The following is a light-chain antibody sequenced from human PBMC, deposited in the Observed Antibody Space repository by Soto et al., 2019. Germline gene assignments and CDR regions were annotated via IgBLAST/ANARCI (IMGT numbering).Light chain of an antibody. CDR3: QQYDRLPIT. CDR2: DAS. J-gene: IGKJ5*01. V-gene: IGKV1-33*01. Sequence: EISMTQYTSTLSTSVGDRVTITCQASQDIRYYLNWCQQKPGKAPKVLIYDASRLETGVPSRFSGSGSGTDFILTISSLQPEDIAPYYCQQYDRLPITFGQGTRLE. CDR1: QDIRYY.